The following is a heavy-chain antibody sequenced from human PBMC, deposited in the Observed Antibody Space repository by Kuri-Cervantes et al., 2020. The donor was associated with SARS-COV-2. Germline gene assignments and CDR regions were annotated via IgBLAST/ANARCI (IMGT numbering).Heavy chain of an antibody. CDR1: GGSISSYY. CDR2: IYYSGST. J-gene: IGHJ4*02. V-gene: IGHV4-59*01. Sequence: SETLSLTCTVSGGSISSYYWSWIRQPPGKGLEWIGYIYYSGSTNYNPSLKSRVTISVDTSKNQFSLKLSSVTAADTAVYYCARAQWCSGYSNIDYWGQGTLVTVSS. D-gene: IGHD3-22*01. CDR3: ARAQWCSGYSNIDY.